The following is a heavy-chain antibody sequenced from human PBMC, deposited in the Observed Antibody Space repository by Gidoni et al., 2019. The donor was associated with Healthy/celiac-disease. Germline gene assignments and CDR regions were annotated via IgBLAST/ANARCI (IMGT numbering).Heavy chain of an antibody. CDR2: IYYSGST. V-gene: IGHV4-61*01. CDR1: GGSVSSGSYY. J-gene: IGHJ4*02. Sequence: QVQLQESGPGLVKPSETLSLTCTVSGGSVSSGSYYWSWIRQPPGKGLEWIGYIYYSGSTNYNPSLKSRVTISVDTSKNQFSLKLSSVTAADTAVYYCARQFRGRRDGYSSDYWGQGTLVTVSS. CDR3: ARQFRGRRDGYSSDY. D-gene: IGHD4-4*01.